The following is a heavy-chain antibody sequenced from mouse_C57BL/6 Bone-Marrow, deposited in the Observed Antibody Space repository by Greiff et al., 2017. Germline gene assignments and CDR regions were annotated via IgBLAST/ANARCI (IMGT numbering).Heavy chain of an antibody. D-gene: IGHD1-1*01. CDR2: INPNNGGT. V-gene: IGHV1-26*01. J-gene: IGHJ4*01. Sequence: VQLQQSGPELVKPGASVKISCKASGYTFTDYYMNWVKQSHGKSLEWIGDINPNNGGTSYNQKFKGKATLTVDKSSSTAYMELRSLTSEDSAVYYCARSGSSPDFDAMDYWGQGTSVTVSS. CDR3: ARSGSSPDFDAMDY. CDR1: GYTFTDYY.